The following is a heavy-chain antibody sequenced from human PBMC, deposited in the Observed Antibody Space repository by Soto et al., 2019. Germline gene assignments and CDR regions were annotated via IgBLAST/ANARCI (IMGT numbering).Heavy chain of an antibody. Sequence: ASVKVSCKASGGTFSSYTISWVRQAPGQGLEWMGGIIPIFGTANYAQKFQGRVTITADESTSTVYMELSSLRSEDTAVYYCARDDLRRTRSDAFDIWGQGTMVTVSS. CDR2: IIPIFGTA. CDR3: ARDDLRRTRSDAFDI. V-gene: IGHV1-69*13. CDR1: GGTFSSYT. J-gene: IGHJ3*02.